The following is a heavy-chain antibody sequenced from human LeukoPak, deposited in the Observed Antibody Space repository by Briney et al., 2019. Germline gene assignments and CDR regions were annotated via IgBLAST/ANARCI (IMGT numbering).Heavy chain of an antibody. V-gene: IGHV3-53*01. J-gene: IGHJ3*02. CDR1: GFTVSRSY. D-gene: IGHD3-10*01. CDR3: ARDFGYYGSGTSDI. CDR2: IYSGGSR. Sequence: GGSLRLSRAASGFTVSRSYMSWVRRAPGKGLEWVSVIYSGGSRYYADSVQGRFTISRDNSENTVFLQMNSLRAEDTAMYYCARDFGYYGSGTSDIWGQGTMVTVSS.